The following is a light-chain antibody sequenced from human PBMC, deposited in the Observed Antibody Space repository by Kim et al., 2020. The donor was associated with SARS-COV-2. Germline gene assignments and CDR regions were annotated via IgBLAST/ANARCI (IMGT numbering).Light chain of an antibody. J-gene: IGLJ2*01. Sequence: ALGQAVRITCQGDSLRTYYASWYQQKPGQAPVLVIYGKNNRPSGIPDRFSGSSSGNTASLTITGAQAEDEADYYCNSRDSSGNHVVFGGGTQLTVL. CDR2: GKN. CDR1: SLRTYY. V-gene: IGLV3-19*01. CDR3: NSRDSSGNHVV.